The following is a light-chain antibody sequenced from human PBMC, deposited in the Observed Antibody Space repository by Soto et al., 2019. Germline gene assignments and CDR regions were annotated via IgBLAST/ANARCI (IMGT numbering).Light chain of an antibody. J-gene: IGKJ1*01. CDR1: QSVCVY. CDR3: HQRSNGPPLT. V-gene: IGKV3-11*02. Sequence: EIVLTQSPTTLSLSPWERATLXXRASQSVCVYLGWFQQKPGATPRLVXFYASKRATGVPPRFSGSGSTRDVTLTIISLEPEDYAVYYYHQRSNGPPLTFGQGTKVDIK. CDR2: YAS.